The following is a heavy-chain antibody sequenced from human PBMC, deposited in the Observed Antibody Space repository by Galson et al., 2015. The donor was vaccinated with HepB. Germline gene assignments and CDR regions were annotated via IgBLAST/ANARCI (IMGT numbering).Heavy chain of an antibody. J-gene: IGHJ6*02. CDR1: GGTFSSYA. CDR3: ARDSTSDYGSGGSCYSYYYYYGMDV. D-gene: IGHD2-15*01. CDR2: IIPIFGTA. Sequence: SVKVSCKASGGTFSSYAISWVRQAPGQGLEWMGGIIPIFGTANYAQKFQGRVTITADESTSTAYMELSSLRSEDTAVYYCARDSTSDYGSGGSCYSYYYYYGMDVWGQGTTVTVSS. V-gene: IGHV1-69*13.